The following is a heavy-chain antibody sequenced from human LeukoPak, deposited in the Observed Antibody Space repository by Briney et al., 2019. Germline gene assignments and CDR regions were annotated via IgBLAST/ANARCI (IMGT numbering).Heavy chain of an antibody. CDR1: GASISSHY. CDR3: ARHATGSYSVPWLDP. V-gene: IGHV4-59*08. Sequence: SETLSLTCTVSGASISSHYWSWVRQTPGKGLEWIGYISASGSTSYSHSLKSRVTIFADTSRNQFALTLSSVTAADTAVYYCARHATGSYSVPWLDPWGQGTLATVSS. CDR2: ISASGST. J-gene: IGHJ5*02. D-gene: IGHD3-10*01.